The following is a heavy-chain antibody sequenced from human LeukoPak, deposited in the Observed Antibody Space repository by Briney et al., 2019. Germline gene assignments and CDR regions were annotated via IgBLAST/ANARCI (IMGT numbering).Heavy chain of an antibody. CDR1: GFTFSDYY. V-gene: IGHV3-11*04. CDR2: ISSSGSTI. J-gene: IGHJ4*02. D-gene: IGHD3-10*01. Sequence: GGSLRLSCAASGFTFSDYYMSWIRQAPGKGLEWLSYISSSGSTIYYADSVKGRFTISRDNAKNSLYLQMNSLRVEDTAIYYCAKVAHYYYGSESYYFFEHWGQGTPVTASS. CDR3: AKVAHYYYGSESYYFFEH.